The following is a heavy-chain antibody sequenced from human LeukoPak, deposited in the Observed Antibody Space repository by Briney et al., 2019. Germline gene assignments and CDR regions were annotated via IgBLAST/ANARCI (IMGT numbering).Heavy chain of an antibody. V-gene: IGHV4-59*01. D-gene: IGHD3-10*01. J-gene: IGHJ4*02. Sequence: PSETLSLTCTVSAGSISSYYWSWIRQPPGKGLEWIGYIYYSGNTNYNPSLKSRVTISVDTSKNQFSLKLSSMTAADTAVYYCARGALLWFGDRMEYYFDYWGQGTLLTVSS. CDR1: AGSISSYY. CDR3: ARGALLWFGDRMEYYFDY. CDR2: IYYSGNT.